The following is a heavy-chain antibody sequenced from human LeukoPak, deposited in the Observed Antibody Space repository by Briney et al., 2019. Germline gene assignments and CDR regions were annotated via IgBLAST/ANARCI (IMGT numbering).Heavy chain of an antibody. V-gene: IGHV3-7*01. CDR1: EFTFSNYW. D-gene: IGHD2-15*01. Sequence: GGSLRLSCAASEFTFSNYWMSWVRQTPGKGLEWVGNINQGGSEKYYVDSVKGRFTISRDNAKNSLYLQINSPTVEDTAVYYCSNGYCSGDSCYWGQGTLVTVFS. CDR3: SNGYCSGDSCY. CDR2: INQGGSEK. J-gene: IGHJ4*02.